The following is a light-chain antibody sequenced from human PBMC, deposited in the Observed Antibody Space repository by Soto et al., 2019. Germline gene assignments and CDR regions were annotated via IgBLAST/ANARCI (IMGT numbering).Light chain of an antibody. J-gene: IGKJ1*01. Sequence: EIVLTQSPGTLSLSPGERATLSCWASQSINYFYLAWYQQKPGLAPRLLIFDASTRATGIPDRFSGSGSGTDFTLTINRLEPEDSAVYYCQQSGGSPRTFGQGTKVDIK. CDR3: QQSGGSPRT. CDR2: DAS. V-gene: IGKV3D-20*01. CDR1: QSINYFY.